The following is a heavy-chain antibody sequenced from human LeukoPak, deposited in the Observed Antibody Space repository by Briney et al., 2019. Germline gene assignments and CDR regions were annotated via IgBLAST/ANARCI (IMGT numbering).Heavy chain of an antibody. CDR1: GYTFTGYY. Sequence: GASVKVSCKASGYTFTGYYMHWVRQAPGQGLEWMGWINPNSGGTNCAQKFQGRVTMTRDTSISTAYMELSRLRSDDTAVYYCARARIAVAGATIDYWGQGTLVTVSS. CDR3: ARARIAVAGATIDY. CDR2: INPNSGGT. V-gene: IGHV1-2*02. D-gene: IGHD6-19*01. J-gene: IGHJ4*02.